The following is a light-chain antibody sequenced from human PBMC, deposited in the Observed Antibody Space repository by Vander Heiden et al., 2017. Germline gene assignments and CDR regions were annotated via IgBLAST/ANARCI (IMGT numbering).Light chain of an antibody. J-gene: IGLJ2*01. CDR1: SSAVGGYNY. CDR3: TSYAGSNNFVV. CDR2: EVS. Sequence: QPALTQPPSASGSPGQSVTISCAGTSSAVGGYNYVSWYQQHPGKAPKLIINEVSKRPSGVPDRFSGSKSGNTASLTVSGLQAEDEADYYCTSYAGSNNFVVFGGGTKLTVL. V-gene: IGLV2-8*01.